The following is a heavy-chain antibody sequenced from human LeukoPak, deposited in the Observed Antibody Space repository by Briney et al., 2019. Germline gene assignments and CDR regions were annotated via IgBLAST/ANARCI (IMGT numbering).Heavy chain of an antibody. CDR1: GFTFDDYA. Sequence: PGRSLRLSCAASGFTFDDYAMHWVRQAPGKGLEWVSGISGSGGSTYYADSVKGRSTISRDNSKNTLYLQMNSLRAEDTAVYYCAKPRITMVRGVIAPLWYWGQGTLVTVSS. CDR3: AKPRITMVRGVIAPLWY. D-gene: IGHD3-10*01. CDR2: ISGSGGST. J-gene: IGHJ4*02. V-gene: IGHV3-23*01.